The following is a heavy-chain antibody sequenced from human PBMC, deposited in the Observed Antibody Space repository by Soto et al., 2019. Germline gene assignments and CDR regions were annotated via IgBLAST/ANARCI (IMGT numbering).Heavy chain of an antibody. V-gene: IGHV4-31*03. D-gene: IGHD3-22*01. CDR2: IYYSGST. J-gene: IGHJ6*02. Sequence: SETLSLTCTVSGGSISSGGYYWSWIRQHPGKGLEWIGYIYYSGSTYYNPSLKSRVTISVDTSKNQFSLTLSSVTAADTAVYYCATSYYYDSSGYLSPGDVWGQGTTVTAP. CDR1: GGSISSGGYY. CDR3: ATSYYYDSSGYLSPGDV.